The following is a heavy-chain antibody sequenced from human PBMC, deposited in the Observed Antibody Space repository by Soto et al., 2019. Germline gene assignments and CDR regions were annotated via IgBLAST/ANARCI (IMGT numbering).Heavy chain of an antibody. Sequence: PSETLSLTCTVSGGSISSYYWSWVRQPPGKGLEWIGYIYYSGSTNYNPSLKSRVTISVDTSKNQFSLKLSSVTTADTAVYYCARNIAARPYYFDPWGQGTLVTVSS. J-gene: IGHJ4*02. V-gene: IGHV4-59*01. CDR3: ARNIAARPYYFDP. CDR1: GGSISSYY. D-gene: IGHD6-6*01. CDR2: IYYSGST.